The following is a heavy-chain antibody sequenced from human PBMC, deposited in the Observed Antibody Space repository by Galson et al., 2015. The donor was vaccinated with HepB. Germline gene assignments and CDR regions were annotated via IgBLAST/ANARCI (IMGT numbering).Heavy chain of an antibody. J-gene: IGHJ4*02. V-gene: IGHV3-74*01. D-gene: IGHD6-6*01. Sequence: SLRLSCAASGFTFSSYWMHWVRQAPGKGPVWVSRVNSDGSSTTYADSVKGRFTISRDNAKDTLYLQMNSLRAEDTAVYYCARVTYSSSFGVFDYWGQGTLVTVSS. CDR3: ARVTYSSSFGVFDY. CDR2: VNSDGSST. CDR1: GFTFSSYW.